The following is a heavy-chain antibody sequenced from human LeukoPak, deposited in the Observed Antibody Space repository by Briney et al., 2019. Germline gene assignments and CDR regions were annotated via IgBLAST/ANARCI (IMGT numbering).Heavy chain of an antibody. CDR1: GFTVSSNY. J-gene: IGHJ4*02. V-gene: IGHV3-66*01. CDR3: AREGHYYGSGSYYNETYYFDY. Sequence: GGSLRLSCAASGFTVSSNYMSWVRQAPGKGLEWVSVIYSGGSTYYADSVKGRFTISRDNSKNTLYLQMNSLRAEDTAVYYCAREGHYYGSGSYYNETYYFDYWGQGTLVAVSS. CDR2: IYSGGST. D-gene: IGHD3-10*01.